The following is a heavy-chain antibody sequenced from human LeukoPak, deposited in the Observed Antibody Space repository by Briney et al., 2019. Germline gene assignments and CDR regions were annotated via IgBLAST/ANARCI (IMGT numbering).Heavy chain of an antibody. CDR2: INHSGST. CDR1: GGSISSGGSS. D-gene: IGHD3-10*01. CDR3: ARGLGGSGK. Sequence: PSQTLSLTCAVSGGSISSGGSSWSWIRQPPGKGLEWIGYINHSGSTNYNPSLKSRVTISVDTSKNQFSLKLSSVTAADTAVYYCARGLGGSGKWGQGTLVTVSS. J-gene: IGHJ4*02. V-gene: IGHV4-30-2*01.